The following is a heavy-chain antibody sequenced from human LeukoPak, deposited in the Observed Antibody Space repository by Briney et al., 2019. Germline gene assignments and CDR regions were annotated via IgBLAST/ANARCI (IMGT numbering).Heavy chain of an antibody. CDR3: AKIGVTGSWFFDL. J-gene: IGHJ2*01. V-gene: IGHV3-21*01. CDR1: GFTFSSYS. D-gene: IGHD3-3*01. CDR2: ISSSSSYI. Sequence: GGSLRLSCAASGFTFSSYSMNWVRQAPGKGLEWVSSISSSSSYIYYADSVKGRFTISRDNAKNSLYLQMNSLRAEDTAVYYCAKIGVTGSWFFDLWGRGTLLSVSS.